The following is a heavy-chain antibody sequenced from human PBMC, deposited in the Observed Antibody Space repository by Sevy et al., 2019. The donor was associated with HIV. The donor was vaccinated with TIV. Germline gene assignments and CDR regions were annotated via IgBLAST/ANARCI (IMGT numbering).Heavy chain of an antibody. D-gene: IGHD2-21*01. CDR2: IQYDGSNK. CDR3: VKEGGGEGGDH. Sequence: GGSLRLSCAASGFSYSSYGMHWVRRAPGKGLEWVAYIQYDGSNKDYADSEKGRFTISRDNSKNTLDLQMNSLRVEDTAVSYCVKEGGGEGGDHWGQGTLVTVSS. V-gene: IGHV3-30*02. CDR1: GFSYSSYG. J-gene: IGHJ4*02.